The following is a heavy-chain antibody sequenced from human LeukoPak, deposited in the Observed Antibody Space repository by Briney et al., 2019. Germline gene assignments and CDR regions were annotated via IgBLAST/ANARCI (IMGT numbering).Heavy chain of an antibody. J-gene: IGHJ6*02. CDR2: ISYDGSNK. CDR3: ARDWVKYVAAAGTGGDV. CDR1: GFTFSSYA. V-gene: IGHV3-30*04. D-gene: IGHD6-13*01. Sequence: GGSLRLSCAASGFTFSSYAMHWVRQAPGKGLEWVAVISYDGSNKYYADSVKGRFTISRDNSKNTLYLQMNSLRAEDTAVYYCARDWVKYVAAAGTGGDVWGQGTTVTVSS.